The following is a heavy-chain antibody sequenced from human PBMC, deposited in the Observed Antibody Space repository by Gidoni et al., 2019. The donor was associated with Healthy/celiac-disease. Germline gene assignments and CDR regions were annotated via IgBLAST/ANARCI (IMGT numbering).Heavy chain of an antibody. CDR2: ISYDGSNK. V-gene: IGHV3-30*03. CDR3: AREGLASYIAAAIQEFDY. Sequence: QVQLVESGGGVVPPGRYLRISCAASCLTFSSHGRHWVRQAPGKGLEWVAVISYDGSNKYYADSVKGRVTISRDNSKNTLYLQMNSLRAEDTAVYYCAREGLASYIAAAIQEFDYWGQGTLVTVSS. J-gene: IGHJ4*02. D-gene: IGHD6-13*01. CDR1: CLTFSSHG.